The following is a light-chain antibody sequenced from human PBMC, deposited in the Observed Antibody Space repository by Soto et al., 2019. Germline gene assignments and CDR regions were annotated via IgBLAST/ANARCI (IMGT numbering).Light chain of an antibody. CDR1: SSEVGIYNR. CDR2: EVN. J-gene: IGLJ1*01. Sequence: QSVLTQPPSVSGSPGQSVTISCTGTSSEVGIYNRVSWYQQPPGTAPKLMIYEVNNRPSGVPDRFSGSKSGNTASLTISGLQAEDEADYYCSSYTSSSTYVFGTGTKVTVL. V-gene: IGLV2-18*02. CDR3: SSYTSSSTYV.